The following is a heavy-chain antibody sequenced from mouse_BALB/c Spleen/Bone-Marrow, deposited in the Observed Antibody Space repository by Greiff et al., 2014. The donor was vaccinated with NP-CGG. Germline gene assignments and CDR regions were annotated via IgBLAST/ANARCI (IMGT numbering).Heavy chain of an antibody. V-gene: IGHV1-4*01. CDR1: GYTFTNYT. CDR3: ARRDDGYVFFDY. D-gene: IGHD2-3*01. CDR2: INPSSGYT. Sequence: VQLQESGAELARPGASVKMSCRSSGYTFTNYTIHWVRQRPGQGLEWIGYINPSSGYTNYIQKFKDKATLTADKSSSTAYMQLSSLTSEDSAVYYCARRDDGYVFFDYWGQGTTLTGSS. J-gene: IGHJ2*01.